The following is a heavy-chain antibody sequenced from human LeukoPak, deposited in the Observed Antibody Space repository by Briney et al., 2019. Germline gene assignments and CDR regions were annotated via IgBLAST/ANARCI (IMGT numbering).Heavy chain of an antibody. V-gene: IGHV3-30*02. CDR3: ARLPSITMVRGVLPGLP. J-gene: IGHJ5*02. CDR2: IRYDGSNK. CDR1: GFTFSSYG. Sequence: PGGSLRLSCAASGFTFSSYGMHWVRQAPGKGLEWVAFIRYDGSNKYYADSVKGRFTISRDNSKNMLYLQMNSLRAEDTAVYYCARLPSITMVRGVLPGLPWGQGTLVTVSS. D-gene: IGHD3-10*01.